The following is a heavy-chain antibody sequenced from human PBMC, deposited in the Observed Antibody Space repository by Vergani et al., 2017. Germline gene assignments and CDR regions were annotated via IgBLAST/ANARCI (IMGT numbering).Heavy chain of an antibody. Sequence: QVQLVQSGAEVKKPGASVRVSCKASGYIFTSYAMHWVRQAPGQRLEWMGWINGGNGNTKYSQKFQGRVTITRDTSASTAYMELSSLRSEDTAVYYCARARARVAAGSVGWFDPWGQGTLVTVSS. CDR2: INGGNGNT. CDR3: ARARARVAAGSVGWFDP. D-gene: IGHD6-13*01. V-gene: IGHV1-3*01. CDR1: GYIFTSYA. J-gene: IGHJ5*02.